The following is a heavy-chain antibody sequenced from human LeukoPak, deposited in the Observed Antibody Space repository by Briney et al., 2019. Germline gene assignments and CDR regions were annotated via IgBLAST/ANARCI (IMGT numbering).Heavy chain of an antibody. D-gene: IGHD2-2*01. CDR2: IYSGGST. V-gene: IGHV3-53*01. J-gene: IGHJ4*02. Sequence: GGSLRLSCVASGFTVSSNYMSWVRQAPGKGLEWVSVIYSGGSTYYADSVKGRFTISRDNSKNTLYLQMNSLRAEDTAVYYCARGRYTSCLHYWGQGTLVTVSS. CDR3: ARGRYTSCLHY. CDR1: GFTVSSNY.